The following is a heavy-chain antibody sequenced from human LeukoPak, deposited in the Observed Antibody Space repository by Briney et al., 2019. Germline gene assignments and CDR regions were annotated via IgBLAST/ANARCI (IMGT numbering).Heavy chain of an antibody. Sequence: SETLSLTCTVSGGSISSDYWNWIRQPPGKGLEWIGYIYYSGSTNYNPSLKSRVTISVDTSKNQFSLKLSSVTAADTAVYYCAGTVRGVNGALGYWGQGTLVTVSS. D-gene: IGHD3-10*02. V-gene: IGHV4-59*01. CDR3: AGTVRGVNGALGY. CDR2: IYYSGST. J-gene: IGHJ4*02. CDR1: GGSISSDY.